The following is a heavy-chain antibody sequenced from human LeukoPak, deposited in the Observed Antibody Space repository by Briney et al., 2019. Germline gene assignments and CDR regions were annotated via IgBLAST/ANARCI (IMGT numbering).Heavy chain of an antibody. CDR2: INPNSGGT. Sequence: ASVKVSCKASGYTFTGYYMHWVRQAPGQGLEWMGWINPNSGGTNYAQKFQGRVTMTRDTSISTAYMELSRLRSDDTAVYYCARVVVEDSSSWGLFDYWGQGTLVTVSS. D-gene: IGHD6-13*01. V-gene: IGHV1-2*02. J-gene: IGHJ4*02. CDR3: ARVVVEDSSSWGLFDY. CDR1: GYTFTGYY.